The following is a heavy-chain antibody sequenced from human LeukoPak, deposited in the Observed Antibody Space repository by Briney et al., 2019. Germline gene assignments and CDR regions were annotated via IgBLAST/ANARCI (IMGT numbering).Heavy chain of an antibody. Sequence: SETLSLTCTVSGGSISSSNYYWGWIRQPPGKGLEWIGSIYYGGSTYYNPSLKSRVTISVDTSKNQFSLKLSSVTAAGTAVYYCARSRNYDSSGYPLDFDYWGQGTLVTVSS. CDR3: ARSRNYDSSGYPLDFDY. V-gene: IGHV4-39*07. D-gene: IGHD3-22*01. CDR2: IYYGGST. CDR1: GGSISSSNYY. J-gene: IGHJ4*02.